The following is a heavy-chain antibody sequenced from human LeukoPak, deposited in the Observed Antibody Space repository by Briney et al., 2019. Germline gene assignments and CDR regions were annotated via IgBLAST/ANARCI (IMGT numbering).Heavy chain of an antibody. CDR1: GGSISSSDW. D-gene: IGHD6-19*01. CDR3: ARGSGIAVAGTNFDY. Sequence: SETLSLTCAVSGGSISSSDWWCWVRQPPGKGLEWIGEIYHSGSTNYNPSLKSRVTISVDKSKNQFSLKLSSVTAADTAVYYCARGSGIAVAGTNFDYWGQGTLVTVSS. CDR2: IYHSGST. V-gene: IGHV4-4*02. J-gene: IGHJ4*02.